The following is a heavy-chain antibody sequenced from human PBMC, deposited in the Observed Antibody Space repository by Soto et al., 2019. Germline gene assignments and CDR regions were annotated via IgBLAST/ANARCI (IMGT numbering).Heavy chain of an antibody. J-gene: IGHJ6*03. V-gene: IGHV4-59*01. D-gene: IGHD3-9*01. CDR2: IYYSGST. CDR1: GGSISSYY. Sequence: SETLSLTCTVSGGSISSYYWSWIRQPPGKGLEWIGYIYYSGSTNYNPSLKSRVTISVDTSKNQFSLKLSSVTAADTAVYYCARAFPHYDILTGYYINYYYYMDVWGKGTTVTVSS. CDR3: ARAFPHYDILTGYYINYYYYMDV.